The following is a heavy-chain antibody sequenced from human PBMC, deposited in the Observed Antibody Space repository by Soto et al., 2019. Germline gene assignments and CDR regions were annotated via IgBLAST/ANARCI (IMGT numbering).Heavy chain of an antibody. V-gene: IGHV1-69*04. CDR1: GGTFSSYT. CDR3: AIESRAGRTGYYYDHSGLTGDAFVI. Sequence: SVKVSCKASGGTFSSYTISWVRQAPGQGLEWMGRIIPILGIANYAQKFQGRVTITADKSTSTAYMELSSLRSEDTAVYYCAIESRAGRTGYYYDHSGLTGDAFVIWG. CDR2: IIPILGIA. J-gene: IGHJ3*02. D-gene: IGHD3-22*01.